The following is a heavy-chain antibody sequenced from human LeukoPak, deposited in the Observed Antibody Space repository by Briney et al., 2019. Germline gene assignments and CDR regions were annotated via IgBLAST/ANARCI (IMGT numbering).Heavy chain of an antibody. CDR3: ATVDPRSKGAFDI. V-gene: IGHV1-24*01. D-gene: IGHD3/OR15-3a*01. CDR1: GYTLTELS. J-gene: IGHJ3*02. Sequence: ASVKVSCKVSGYTLTELSMHWVRQAPGKGLEWMGGFDPEDGETIYAQKFQGRVTMTEDTSTDTAYMGLSSLRSEDTAVYYCATVDPRSKGAFDIWGQGTMVTVSS. CDR2: FDPEDGET.